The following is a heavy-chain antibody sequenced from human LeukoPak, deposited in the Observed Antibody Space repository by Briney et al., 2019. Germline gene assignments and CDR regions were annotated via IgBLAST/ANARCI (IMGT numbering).Heavy chain of an antibody. D-gene: IGHD3-22*01. Sequence: GGSLRLSCAASGFTFSTYAMHWVRQAPGEGLEWVALISDGGSNKYYADSVKGRFTISRDNSKNTLYLQMNSLGAEDTAVYYCARDVYYYDSGGFYSWGPGTLVTVSS. V-gene: IGHV3-30*01. CDR2: ISDGGSNK. CDR3: ARDVYYYDSGGFYS. J-gene: IGHJ4*02. CDR1: GFTFSTYA.